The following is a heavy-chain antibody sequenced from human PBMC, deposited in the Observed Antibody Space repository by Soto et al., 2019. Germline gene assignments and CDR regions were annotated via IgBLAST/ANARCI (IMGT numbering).Heavy chain of an antibody. CDR3: ARAGVYCSGGSCYHFDAIDI. V-gene: IGHV1-69*13. CDR2: IIPIFGTA. CDR1: GGTFSSYA. Sequence: ASVKVSCKASGGTFSSYAISWVRQAPGQGLEWMGGIIPIFGTANYAQKFQGRVTITADESTSTAYMELSSLRSEDTAVYYCARAGVYCSGGSCYHFDAIDIWGQGTMVTVSS. J-gene: IGHJ3*02. D-gene: IGHD2-15*01.